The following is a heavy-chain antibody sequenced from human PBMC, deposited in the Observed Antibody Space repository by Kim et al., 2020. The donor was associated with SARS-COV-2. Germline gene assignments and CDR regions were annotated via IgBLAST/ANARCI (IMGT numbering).Heavy chain of an antibody. J-gene: IGHJ6*02. D-gene: IGHD4-17*01. CDR3: AAASRTGDYGMDV. V-gene: IGHV1-58*01. CDR2: K. Sequence: KKYAQKFQERVTITRDISTSTAYRELNSLRSEDTAVYYCAAASRTGDYGMDVWGQGTTVSGSS.